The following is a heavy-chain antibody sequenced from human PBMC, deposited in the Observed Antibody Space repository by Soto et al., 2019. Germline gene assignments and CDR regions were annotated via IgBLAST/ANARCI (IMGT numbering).Heavy chain of an antibody. V-gene: IGHV4-59*08. J-gene: IGHJ4*02. D-gene: IGHD4-4*01. CDR3: ANTMATVEDYFDY. Sequence: PSETLSLTCTVSGGSISNYYWSWIRQPPGKGLEWIGYIYYSGSTNYNPSLNSRVAISVDTSKSQFSLKLSSVTAADTAVYYCANTMATVEDYFDYWGQGTLVTVSS. CDR2: IYYSGST. CDR1: GGSISNYY.